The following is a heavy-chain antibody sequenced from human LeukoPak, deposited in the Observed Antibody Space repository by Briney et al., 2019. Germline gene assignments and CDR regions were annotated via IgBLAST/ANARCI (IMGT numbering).Heavy chain of an antibody. V-gene: IGHV1-18*01. CDR3: ARDSFPRSSSSCYGY. Sequence: PGASVKVSCMASGYTFTSYGITWVRQAPGQGLEWMGWSSAYNGNTNYAQNVQGRVTMTTDTSTSTAYMELSSLRSEDTAVYYCARDSFPRSSSSCYGYWGQGTLVTVSS. J-gene: IGHJ4*02. D-gene: IGHD6-13*01. CDR1: GYTFTSYG. CDR2: SSAYNGNT.